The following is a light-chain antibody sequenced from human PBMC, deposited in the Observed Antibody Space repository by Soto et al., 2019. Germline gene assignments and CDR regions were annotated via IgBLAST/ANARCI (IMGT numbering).Light chain of an antibody. CDR3: QQYGSSPLT. CDR1: QSVSSSY. J-gene: IGKJ4*01. V-gene: IGKV3-20*01. CDR2: GAS. Sequence: IVLTQSSGTLSLSPGERATLSCRASQSVSSSYLAWYQQKPGQAPRLLIYGASSRATGIPDRFSGSGSGTDFTLTISRLEPEPFAVYYCQQYGSSPLTFGGGTKVDIK.